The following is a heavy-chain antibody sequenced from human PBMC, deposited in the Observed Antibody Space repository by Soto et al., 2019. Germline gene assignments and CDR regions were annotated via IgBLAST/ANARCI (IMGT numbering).Heavy chain of an antibody. D-gene: IGHD3-22*01. J-gene: IGHJ4*02. CDR3: ARSHYYDSSGYYYVLYYFDY. CDR1: GGSISSSSYY. Sequence: SETLSLTCTVSGGSISSSSYYWGWIRQPPGKGLEWIGSIYYSGSTYYNPSLKSRVTISVDTSKNQFSLKLSSVTAADTAVYYCARSHYYDSSGYYYVLYYFDYWGQGTLVTVSS. V-gene: IGHV4-39*01. CDR2: IYYSGST.